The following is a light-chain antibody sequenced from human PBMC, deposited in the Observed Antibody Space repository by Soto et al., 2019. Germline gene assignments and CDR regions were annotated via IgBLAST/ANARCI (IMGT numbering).Light chain of an antibody. CDR3: KSYAGSNTYV. J-gene: IGLJ1*01. V-gene: IGLV1-44*01. CDR2: EVV. CDR1: SSNIGRNA. Sequence: QSVLTQPPSASGTPGQRVTISCSGSSSNIGRNAVNWYQHHPGKAPRLIIYEVVQRPSGVPDRFSGSKSGNTASLTVSGLQAADEADYFCKSYAGSNTYVFGSGTKVTVL.